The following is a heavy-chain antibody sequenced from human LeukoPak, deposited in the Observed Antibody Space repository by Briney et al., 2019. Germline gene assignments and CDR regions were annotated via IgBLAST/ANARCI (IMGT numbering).Heavy chain of an antibody. CDR3: ARQLYCTNGVCHPDAFDI. D-gene: IGHD2-8*01. CDR2: IYHSGNT. CDR1: GYSISSGYY. V-gene: IGHV4-38-2*01. J-gene: IGHJ3*02. Sequence: SETLSLTCAVSGYSISSGYYWGWIRQPPGKGLEWIGSIYHSGNTYYNPSLKSRVTISVDTSKNQFSLKLSSVTAADAAVYYCARQLYCTNGVCHPDAFDIWGQGTMATVSS.